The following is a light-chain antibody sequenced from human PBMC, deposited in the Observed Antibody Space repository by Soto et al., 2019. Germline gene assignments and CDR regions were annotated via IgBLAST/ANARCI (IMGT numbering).Light chain of an antibody. V-gene: IGLV2-14*01. CDR3: NSSTLSKAVI. Sequence: QSALTQPASVSGSPGQSITISCSGTSSDVGAHDFVSWYQHHPDKAPKVIIFEVTKRPSGVSDRFSGSKTGNTASLTISGLHDEDEADYYCNSSTLSKAVIFGGGTKLTVL. J-gene: IGLJ2*01. CDR2: EVT. CDR1: SSDVGAHDF.